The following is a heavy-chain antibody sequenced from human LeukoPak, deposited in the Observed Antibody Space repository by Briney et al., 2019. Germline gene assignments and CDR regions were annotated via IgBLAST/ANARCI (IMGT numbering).Heavy chain of an antibody. CDR1: GGSISSYY. Sequence: SETLSLTCTVSGGSISSYYWSWIRQPAGKGLEWIGRIYTSGSTNYNPSLKSRVTMSVDTSKNQFSLKLSSVTAADTAVYYCARSYYDFWSGYSYYYYYGMDVWGQGTTVTVSS. J-gene: IGHJ6*02. D-gene: IGHD3-3*01. CDR2: IYTSGST. V-gene: IGHV4-4*07. CDR3: ARSYYDFWSGYSYYYYYGMDV.